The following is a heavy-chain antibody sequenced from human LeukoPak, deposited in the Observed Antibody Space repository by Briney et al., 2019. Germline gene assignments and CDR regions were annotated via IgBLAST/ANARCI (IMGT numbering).Heavy chain of an antibody. CDR3: ARGPAGYN. CDR2: IYSGGST. V-gene: IGHV3-53*01. Sequence: QPGGSLRLSCAASGFTVSSNHMSWVRQAPGKGLEWVSVIYSGGSTDCADSVKGRFTISRDNLKNTLYLQMNTLRAEDTAVYYCARGPAGYNWGQGTLVTVSS. J-gene: IGHJ4*02. CDR1: GFTVSSNH. D-gene: IGHD1-1*01.